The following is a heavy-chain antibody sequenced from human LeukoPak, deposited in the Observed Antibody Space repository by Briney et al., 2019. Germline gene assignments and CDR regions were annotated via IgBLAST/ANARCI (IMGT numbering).Heavy chain of an antibody. CDR2: INHSGST. CDR3: ASYQNLHGACDY. J-gene: IGHJ4*02. Sequence: SETLSLTCAVYGGSFSGYYWSWIRQPPGKGLEWIGEINHSGSTNYNPSLKSRVTISVDTSKNQFSLKLSSVTAADTAVYYCASYQNLHGACDYWGQGTLVTVSS. D-gene: IGHD1-14*01. CDR1: GGSFSGYY. V-gene: IGHV4-34*01.